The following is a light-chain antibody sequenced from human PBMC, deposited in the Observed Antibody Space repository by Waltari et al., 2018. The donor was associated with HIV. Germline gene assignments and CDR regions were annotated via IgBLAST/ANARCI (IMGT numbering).Light chain of an antibody. CDR1: SNDLSPYDL. CDR2: DVT. CDR3: CSYAGITTWV. Sequence: QSALTQPASVSASPGQSLTISCTGTSNDLSPYDLVSWYQHQPGRAPKLIIYDVTKWPSGVSHRFSGSKSGATASLTISGLQAEDEADYYCCSYAGITTWVFGGGTKVTVL. J-gene: IGLJ3*02. V-gene: IGLV2-23*02.